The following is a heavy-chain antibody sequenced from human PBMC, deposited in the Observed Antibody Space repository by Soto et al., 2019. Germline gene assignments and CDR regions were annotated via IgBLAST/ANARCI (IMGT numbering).Heavy chain of an antibody. D-gene: IGHD3-10*01. CDR1: GGSISSGVYP. CDR2: IYHSGRT. V-gene: IGHV4-30-2*01. CDR3: ARDRGRGRWFDP. J-gene: IGHJ5*02. Sequence: SETLALSYAVSGGSISSGVYPWRWIRQPPGKGLEWIGYIYHSGRTYYNPSLKSRVTISVDRSKNQFSLKLSSVTDAATAVYYCARDRGRGRWFDPWGQGTLVTVSS.